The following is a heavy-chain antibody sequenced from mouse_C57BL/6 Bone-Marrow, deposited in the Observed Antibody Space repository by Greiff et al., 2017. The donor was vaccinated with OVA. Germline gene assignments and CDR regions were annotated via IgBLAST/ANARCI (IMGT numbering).Heavy chain of an antibody. CDR2: ISNLAYSI. V-gene: IGHV5-15*04. Sequence: EVKVEESGGGLVKPGGSLKLSCAASGFTFSDYGMAWVRQAPRKGPEWVAFISNLAYSIYYADTVTGRFTISRENAKNTLYLEMSSLRSEDTAMYYCARSLYDGYYGGFDYWGQGTTLTVSS. J-gene: IGHJ2*01. D-gene: IGHD2-3*01. CDR1: GFTFSDYG. CDR3: ARSLYDGYYGGFDY.